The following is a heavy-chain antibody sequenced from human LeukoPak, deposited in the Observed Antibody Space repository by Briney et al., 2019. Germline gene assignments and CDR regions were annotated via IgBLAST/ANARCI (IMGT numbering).Heavy chain of an antibody. D-gene: IGHD2-2*01. CDR3: ARYYCSSTSCYGGFFDY. V-gene: IGHV7-4-1*02. CDR2: INTNTGNP. CDR1: GYTFTSYA. J-gene: IGHJ4*02. Sequence: ASVKVSCKASGYTFTSYAMNWVRQAPGQGLEWMGWINTNTGNPTYAQGFTGRFVFSLDTSVSTAYLQISSLKAEDTAVFYCARYYCSSTSCYGGFFDYWGQGTLVTVSS.